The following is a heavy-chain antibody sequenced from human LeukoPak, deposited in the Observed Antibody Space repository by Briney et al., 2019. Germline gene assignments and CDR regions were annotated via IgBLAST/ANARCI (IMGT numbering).Heavy chain of an antibody. CDR3: ARSRSLYSSNWYSNPYGMAV. D-gene: IGHD6-13*01. CDR2: ISYHGSNK. J-gene: IGHJ6*02. CDR1: GFTFSSYT. V-gene: IGHV3-30*04. Sequence: PGGSLRLSCAASGFTFSSYTMHWVRQAPGKGLEWVAVISYHGSNKYYADSVKGRFTISRDNSKNTLYLQMNSLRAEDTAVYYCARSRSLYSSNWYSNPYGMAVWGQGTTVTVSS.